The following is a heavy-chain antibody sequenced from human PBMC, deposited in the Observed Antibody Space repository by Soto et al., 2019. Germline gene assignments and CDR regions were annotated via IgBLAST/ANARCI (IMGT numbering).Heavy chain of an antibody. CDR2: INHSGST. CDR1: GGSFSGYY. D-gene: IGHD2-15*01. CDR3: ARDIVVVRYYYYGMDV. Sequence: SETLSLTXAVYGGSFSGYYWSWIRQPPGKGLEWIGEINHSGSTNYNPSLKSRVTISVDTSKNQFSLKLSSVTAADTAVYYCARDIVVVRYYYYGMDVWGQGTTVTVSS. J-gene: IGHJ6*02. V-gene: IGHV4-34*01.